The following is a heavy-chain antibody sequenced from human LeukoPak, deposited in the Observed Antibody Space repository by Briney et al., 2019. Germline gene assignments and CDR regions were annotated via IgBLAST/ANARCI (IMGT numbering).Heavy chain of an antibody. Sequence: GSSVTVSCKASGGTFSSYAISWVRQAPGQGLEWMGGIIPIFGTANYAQKFQGRVTITADESTSTAYMELSSLRSEDTAVYYCASMGSGYYYGTLGYWGQGTLVTVSS. CDR1: GGTFSSYA. V-gene: IGHV1-69*01. CDR2: IIPIFGTA. J-gene: IGHJ4*02. D-gene: IGHD3-22*01. CDR3: ASMGSGYYYGTLGY.